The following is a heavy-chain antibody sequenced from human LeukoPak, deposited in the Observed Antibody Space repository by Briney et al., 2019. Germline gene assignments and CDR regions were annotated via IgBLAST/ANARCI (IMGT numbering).Heavy chain of an antibody. D-gene: IGHD2-15*01. Sequence: GGSLRLSCAASGFTFSSYSMNWVRQAPGKGLEWVSYISSSSSTIYYADSVKGRFTISRDNAKNSLYLQTNSLRAEDTAVYYCARADCSGGSCYPHFDYWGQGTLVTVSS. CDR2: ISSSSSTI. V-gene: IGHV3-48*01. CDR3: ARADCSGGSCYPHFDY. J-gene: IGHJ4*02. CDR1: GFTFSSYS.